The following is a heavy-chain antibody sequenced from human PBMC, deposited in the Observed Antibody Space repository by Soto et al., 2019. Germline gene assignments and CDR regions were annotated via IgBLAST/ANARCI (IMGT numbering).Heavy chain of an antibody. D-gene: IGHD6-19*01. Sequence: ASVKVSCKASGYTFTSYGISRVRQAPGQGLEWMGWISAYNGNTNYAQKLQGRVTMTTDTSTSTAYMELRSLRSDDTAVYYCARVSGYSSGWSSFPRAFDIWGQGTMVT. CDR1: GYTFTSYG. CDR3: ARVSGYSSGWSSFPRAFDI. V-gene: IGHV1-18*01. J-gene: IGHJ3*02. CDR2: ISAYNGNT.